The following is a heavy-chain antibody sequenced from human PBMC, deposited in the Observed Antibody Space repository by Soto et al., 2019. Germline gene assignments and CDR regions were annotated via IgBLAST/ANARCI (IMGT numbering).Heavy chain of an antibody. CDR1: GGTFSSYA. V-gene: IGHV1-69*06. D-gene: IGHD2-15*01. CDR2: IIPIFGTA. CDR3: ARVEVVAATDWLDP. Sequence: SVKVSCKASGGTFSSYAISWVRQAPGQGLEWMGGIIPIFGTANYAQKFQGRVTITADKSTSTAYMELSSLRSEDTAVYYCARVEVVAATDWLDPWGQGTLVTVSS. J-gene: IGHJ5*02.